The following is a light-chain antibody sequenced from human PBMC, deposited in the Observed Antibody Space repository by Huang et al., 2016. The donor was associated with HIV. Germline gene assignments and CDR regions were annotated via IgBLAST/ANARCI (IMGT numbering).Light chain of an antibody. V-gene: IGKV3-20*01. Sequence: IVLTQSPDTLSLSPGERATLSCRASQTVTNNYLAWYQQKPGQAPRRRIYGASTRATGIPDRFSGSGSGTDFTLTISRLEPKDFVVYYCQQFGSSPPYSFGQGTKLEIK. CDR2: GAS. CDR1: QTVTNNY. CDR3: QQFGSSPPYS. J-gene: IGKJ2*03.